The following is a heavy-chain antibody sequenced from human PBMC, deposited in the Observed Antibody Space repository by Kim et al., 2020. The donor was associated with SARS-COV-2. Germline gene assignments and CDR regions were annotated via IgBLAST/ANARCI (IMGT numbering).Heavy chain of an antibody. J-gene: IGHJ4*02. V-gene: IGHV3-7*03. CDR1: GFTFSRFW. CDR3: ARDGNRVGYSDC. CDR2: INEDGHDK. D-gene: IGHD5-18*01. Sequence: GGSLRLSCAASGFTFSRFWMSWVRQAPGKGLEWVANINEDGHDKYYVDAVKGRFTISRDNAKNSLYLQMNSLRAEATAVYYGARDGNRVGYSDCWGQGTL.